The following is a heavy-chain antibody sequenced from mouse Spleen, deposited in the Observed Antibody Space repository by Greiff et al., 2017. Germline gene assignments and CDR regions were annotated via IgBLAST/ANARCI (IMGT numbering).Heavy chain of an antibody. D-gene: IGHD3-3*01. CDR2: IYPGDGDT. CDR1: GYAFSSSW. V-gene: IGHV1-82*01. Sequence: QVQLKESGPELVKPGASVKISCKASGYAFSSSWMNWVKQRPGKGLEWIGRIYPGDGDTNYNGKFKGKATLTADKSSSTAYMQLSSLTSEDSAVYFCEGGRGDYWGQGTTLTVSS. J-gene: IGHJ2*01. CDR3: EGGRGDY.